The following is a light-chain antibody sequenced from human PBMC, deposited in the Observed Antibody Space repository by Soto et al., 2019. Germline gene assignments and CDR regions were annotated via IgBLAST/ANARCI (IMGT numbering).Light chain of an antibody. CDR1: SSDVGGFNS. V-gene: IGLV2-14*04. J-gene: IGLJ1*01. CDR2: DVR. Sequence: ITSKGTSSDVGGFNSVSWYQQYPGKAPKLMIYDVRNRPSGVSNRFSGSKSGNTASLTISGLQAEDEADYYCSSYTGSTPYVFGTGTEVIVL. CDR3: SSYTGSTPYV.